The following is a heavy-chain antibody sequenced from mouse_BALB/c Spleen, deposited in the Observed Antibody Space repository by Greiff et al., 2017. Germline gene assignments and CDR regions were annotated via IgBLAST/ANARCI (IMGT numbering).Heavy chain of an antibody. CDR1: GFTFSSYY. CDR3: ARHVDYYGPAWFAY. J-gene: IGHJ3*01. Sequence: EVKLVESGGGLVKLGGSLKLSCAASGFTFSSYYMSWVRQTPEKRLELVAAINSNGGSTYYPDTVKGRFTISRDNAKNTLYLQMSSLKSEDTALYYCARHVDYYGPAWFAYWGQGTLVTVSA. D-gene: IGHD1-2*01. CDR2: INSNGGST. V-gene: IGHV5-6-2*01.